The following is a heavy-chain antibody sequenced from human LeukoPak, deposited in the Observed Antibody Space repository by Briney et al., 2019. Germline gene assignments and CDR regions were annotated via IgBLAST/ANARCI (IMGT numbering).Heavy chain of an antibody. V-gene: IGHV3-48*03. CDR2: ISSSGSTI. D-gene: IGHD6-19*01. J-gene: IGHJ4*02. CDR1: GFTFSSYE. CDR3: ASFGPLKYSSGWY. Sequence: GGSLRLSCAASGFTFSSYEMNWVRQAPGKGREWVSYISSSGSTIYYADSVKGRFTISRDNAKNSLYLQMNSLRAEDTAVYYCASFGPLKYSSGWYWGQGTLVTVSS.